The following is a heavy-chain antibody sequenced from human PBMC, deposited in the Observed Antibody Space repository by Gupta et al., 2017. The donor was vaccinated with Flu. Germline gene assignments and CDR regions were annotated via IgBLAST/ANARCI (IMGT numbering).Heavy chain of an antibody. CDR3: ARDRTPGFLYGMDI. J-gene: IGHJ6*02. CDR2: FDPEDGKT. V-gene: IGHV1-24*01. CDR1: GDTLNEFS. Sequence: QVQLLQSGPEVKKPGASVKVSCKVSGDTLNEFSMHWVRQTPGRGLEWMGGFDPEDGKTIYAQKFQGRLILTEDTSTDTAYMELSSLHSDDTAVYYCARDRTPGFLYGMDIWGQGTTVTVPS.